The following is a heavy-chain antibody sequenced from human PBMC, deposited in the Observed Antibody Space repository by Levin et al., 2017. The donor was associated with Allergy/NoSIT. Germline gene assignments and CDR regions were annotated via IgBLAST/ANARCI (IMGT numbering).Heavy chain of an antibody. CDR2: IYYSGST. CDR3: ARLAVAGRDY. CDR1: GGSISSSSYY. J-gene: IGHJ4*02. D-gene: IGHD6-19*01. V-gene: IGHV4-39*01. Sequence: SETLSLTCTVSGGSISSSSYYWGWIRQPPGKGLEWIGNIYYSGSTYYNPSLKSRVTISVDTSKNQFSLELSSVTAADTAVYYCARLAVAGRDYWGQGTLVTVSS.